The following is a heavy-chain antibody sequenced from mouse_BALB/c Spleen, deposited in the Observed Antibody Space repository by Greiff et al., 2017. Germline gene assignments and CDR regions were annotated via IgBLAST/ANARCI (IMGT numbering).Heavy chain of an antibody. V-gene: IGHV14-3*02. Sequence: VHVKQSGAELVKPGASVKLSCTASGFNIKDTYMHWVKQRPEQGLEWIGRIDPANGNTKYDPKFQGKATITADTSSNTAYLQLSSLTSEDTAVYYCAPSILGGAMDYWGQGTSVTVSS. D-gene: IGHD3-1*01. CDR2: IDPANGNT. CDR3: APSILGGAMDY. J-gene: IGHJ4*01. CDR1: GFNIKDTY.